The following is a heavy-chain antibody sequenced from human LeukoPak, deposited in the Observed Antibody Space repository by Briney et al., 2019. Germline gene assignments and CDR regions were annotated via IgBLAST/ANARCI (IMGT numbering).Heavy chain of an antibody. J-gene: IGHJ4*02. Sequence: SETLSLTCTVSGGSISSYYWSWIRQPPGKGLEWIGYIYYSGSTNYNPSPKSRVTISVDTSKNQFSLKLSSVTAADTAVYYCARWDGGYGAFDYWGQGTLVTVSS. CDR3: ARWDGGYGAFDY. D-gene: IGHD5-12*01. CDR1: GGSISSYY. CDR2: IYYSGST. V-gene: IGHV4-59*01.